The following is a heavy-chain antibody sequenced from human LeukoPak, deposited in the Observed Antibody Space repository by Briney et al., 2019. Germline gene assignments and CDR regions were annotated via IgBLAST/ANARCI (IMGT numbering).Heavy chain of an antibody. Sequence: SETLXLTCAVSGGSISSXNWXSWVXPPPGXXXXXXGEIYHSGSTNYNPSLKSRVTISADTSKNHFSLKVSAVTAADTAVYYCATLNYGGKSNDAFDIWGQGTMVTVSS. CDR2: IYHSGST. V-gene: IGHV4-4*02. CDR3: ATLNYGGKSNDAFDI. J-gene: IGHJ3*02. D-gene: IGHD4-23*01. CDR1: GGSISSXNW.